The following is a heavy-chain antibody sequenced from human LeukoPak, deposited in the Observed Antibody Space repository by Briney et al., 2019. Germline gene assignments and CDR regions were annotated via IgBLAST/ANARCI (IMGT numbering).Heavy chain of an antibody. D-gene: IGHD2-2*02. J-gene: IGHJ4*02. CDR2: IRYDGSNK. V-gene: IGHV3-30*02. Sequence: PGGSLRLSCAASGFTFSSYGMHWGRQAPGKGLEWVAFIRYDGSNKYYADSVKGGFTISRDNSKNTLYLQMNSLRAEDTAVYCCAKVVVVVPAAIGPFDYWGQGTLVTVSS. CDR3: AKVVVVVPAAIGPFDY. CDR1: GFTFSSYG.